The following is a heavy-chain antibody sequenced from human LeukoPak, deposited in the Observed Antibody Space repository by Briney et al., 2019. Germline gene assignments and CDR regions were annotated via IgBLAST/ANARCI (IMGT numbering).Heavy chain of an antibody. Sequence: PSETLSLTCTVSGASISSSAYYWGWIRQPPGKGLEWIGSIGGSNYYRGSTHYNPSLKSRVTIHVDTSKDQFSLKLSSVTAADTAVYYCARLETSVTEHNWFDPWGQGTLVTVSS. D-gene: IGHD2-21*02. V-gene: IGHV4-39*01. CDR1: GASISSSAYY. J-gene: IGHJ5*02. CDR2: IGGSNYYRGST. CDR3: ARLETSVTEHNWFDP.